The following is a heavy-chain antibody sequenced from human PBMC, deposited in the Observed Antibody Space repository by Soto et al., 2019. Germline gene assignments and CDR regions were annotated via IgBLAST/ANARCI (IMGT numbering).Heavy chain of an antibody. CDR2: IYSGGST. CDR1: GFTVSSNY. CDR3: ARDHFGYSSGWYYY. V-gene: IGHV3-66*01. Sequence: GGSLRLSCAASGFTVSSNYMSWVRQAPGKGLEWVSVIYSGGSTYYADSVKGRFTISRDNSKNTLYLQMNSLRAEDTAVYYCARDHFGYSSGWYYYWGQGTLVTVSS. D-gene: IGHD6-19*01. J-gene: IGHJ4*02.